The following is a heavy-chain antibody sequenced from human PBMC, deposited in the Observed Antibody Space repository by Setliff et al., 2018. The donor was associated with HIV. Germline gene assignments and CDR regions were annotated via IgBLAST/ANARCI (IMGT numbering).Heavy chain of an antibody. D-gene: IGHD2-21*01. CDR1: GYNFVDYS. V-gene: IGHV5-51*01. Sequence: GESLKISCQGSGYNFVDYSIAWVRQVPGKGLEWMGIIYPVDSETRYSPSFQGQVTISADKSINTAYLQWTTLKASDSAMYYCARPRGNDYSGSGFDNWGQGTLVTVSS. CDR2: IYPVDSET. CDR3: ARPRGNDYSGSGFDN. J-gene: IGHJ4*02.